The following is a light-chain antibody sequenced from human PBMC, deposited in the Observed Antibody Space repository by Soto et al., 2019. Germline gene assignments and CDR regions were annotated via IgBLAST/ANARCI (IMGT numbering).Light chain of an antibody. CDR3: QQYSSSRT. Sequence: PGERATLSCMASQSVSSNYLAWYQQKPGQAPRLLMYDASSRATGIPDRFSGSGSGTDFTLTISRLEPEDFAVYYCQQYSSSRTFGQGTKVDIK. CDR2: DAS. J-gene: IGKJ1*01. CDR1: QSVSSNY. V-gene: IGKV3-20*01.